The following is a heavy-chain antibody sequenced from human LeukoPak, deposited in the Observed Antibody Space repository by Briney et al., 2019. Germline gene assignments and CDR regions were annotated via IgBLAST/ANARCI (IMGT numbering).Heavy chain of an antibody. CDR1: DGSITTYY. J-gene: IGHJ4*02. D-gene: IGHD6-6*01. Sequence: PSETLSLTCTISDGSITTYYWSWIRQPPGKGLEWIGYVYYSGSTDYNPSPKSRVTLSADTSKNQFSLTLTSVTAADTAMYYCATTTIGSSSSYYFHYWGRGTLVTVSS. V-gene: IGHV4-59*01. CDR2: VYYSGST. CDR3: ATTTIGSSSSYYFHY.